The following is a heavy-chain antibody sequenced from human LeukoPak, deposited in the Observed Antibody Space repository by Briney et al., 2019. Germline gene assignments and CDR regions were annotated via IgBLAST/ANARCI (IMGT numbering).Heavy chain of an antibody. J-gene: IGHJ6*02. CDR1: GGTFSSYA. Sequence: SVKVSCKASGGTFSSYAISWVRQAPGQGLEWMGRIIPILGIANYAQKFQGRVTITADKSTSTAYMELSSLRSEDTAVYYCATFAVVPAALSYYYYYGMDVWGQGTTVTVSS. V-gene: IGHV1-69*04. CDR3: ATFAVVPAALSYYYYYGMDV. CDR2: IIPILGIA. D-gene: IGHD2-2*01.